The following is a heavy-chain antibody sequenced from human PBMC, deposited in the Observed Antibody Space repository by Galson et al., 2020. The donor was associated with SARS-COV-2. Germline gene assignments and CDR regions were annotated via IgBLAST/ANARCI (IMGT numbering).Heavy chain of an antibody. Sequence: ASVTVSCKASGYTLTRYYIHWVRQAPAQGLEWMGIINPSRCGTTYAQKFQGRVTMTRDTSTSTVYMELSSLGSEDTAVYYWARDSQGGNDYNYLLFWGQGTLVTVSS. CDR3: ARDSQGGNDYNYLLF. J-gene: IGHJ4*02. V-gene: IGHV1-46*01. D-gene: IGHD4-4*01. CDR2: INPSRCGT. CDR1: GYTLTRYY.